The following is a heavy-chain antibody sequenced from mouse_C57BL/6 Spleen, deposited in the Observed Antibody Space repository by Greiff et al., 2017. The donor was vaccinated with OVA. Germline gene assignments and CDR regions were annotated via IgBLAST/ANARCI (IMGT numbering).Heavy chain of an antibody. CDR3: ARDDYGDGGYYFDY. D-gene: IGHD2-4*01. CDR2: IYPGSGST. CDR1: GYTFTSYW. V-gene: IGHV1-55*01. Sequence: QVQLQQPGAELVKPGASVKMSCKASGYTFTSYWITWVKQRPGQGLEWIGDIYPGSGSTTYNEKFKSKATLTVDTSSSTAYRQLSSLTSDDSAVDYCARDDYGDGGYYFDYWGQGTTLTVSS. J-gene: IGHJ2*01.